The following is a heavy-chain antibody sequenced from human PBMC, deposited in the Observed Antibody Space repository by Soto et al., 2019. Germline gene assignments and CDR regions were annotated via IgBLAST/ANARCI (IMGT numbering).Heavy chain of an antibody. J-gene: IGHJ5*02. CDR1: SGSISSSNW. D-gene: IGHD2-15*01. V-gene: IGHV4-4*02. CDR2: IYHSGST. CDR3: ARIAADAFGDWFDP. Sequence: QVQLQESGPGLVKPSGTLSLTCAVSSGSISSSNWWSWVRQPPGKGLEWIGEIYHSGSTNYNPSLKSRVTISVAKSKHQFSLKLSSVTAADTAVYYCARIAADAFGDWFDPWGQGTLVTVSS.